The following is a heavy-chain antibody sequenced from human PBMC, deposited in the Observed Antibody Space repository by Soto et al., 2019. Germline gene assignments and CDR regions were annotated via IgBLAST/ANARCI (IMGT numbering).Heavy chain of an antibody. D-gene: IGHD2-15*01. CDR2: INPNSGGT. J-gene: IGHJ5*02. Sequence: ASVKVSCKASGYTFTGYYMHWVRQAPGQGLEWMGWINPNSGGTNYAQKFQGWVTMTRDTSISTAYMELSRLRSDDTAVYYCARTCSGGSCYWFDPWGQGTLVTVSS. CDR3: ARTCSGGSCYWFDP. V-gene: IGHV1-2*04. CDR1: GYTFTGYY.